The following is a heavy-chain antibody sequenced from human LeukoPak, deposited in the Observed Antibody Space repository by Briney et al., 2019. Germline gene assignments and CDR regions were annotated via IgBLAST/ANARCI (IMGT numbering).Heavy chain of an antibody. CDR1: GLTFSSYA. Sequence: GGSLRLSCAASGLTFSSYAMSWVRQAPGKGLEWVSAISGSGGSTYYADSVKGRFTISRDNSKNTLYLQMNSLRAEDTAVYYCAKGPHRVVVVVALDYWGQGTLVTVSS. D-gene: IGHD2-15*01. CDR2: ISGSGGST. V-gene: IGHV3-23*01. CDR3: AKGPHRVVVVVALDY. J-gene: IGHJ4*02.